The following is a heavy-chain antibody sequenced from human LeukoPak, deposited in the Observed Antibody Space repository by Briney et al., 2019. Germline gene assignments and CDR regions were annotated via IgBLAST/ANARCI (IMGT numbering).Heavy chain of an antibody. CDR1: GFSFSSYA. Sequence: GGSLRLSCAASGFSFSSYAMNWVRQAPGEGLEWVSSISGSGTTYYADSVKGRFTISRDSARNTLYLQMNSLRAEDTAVYYCAKDSGHSSTWYYWGQGTLVTVSS. CDR2: ISGSGTT. V-gene: IGHV3-23*01. D-gene: IGHD6-13*01. CDR3: AKDSGHSSTWYY. J-gene: IGHJ4*02.